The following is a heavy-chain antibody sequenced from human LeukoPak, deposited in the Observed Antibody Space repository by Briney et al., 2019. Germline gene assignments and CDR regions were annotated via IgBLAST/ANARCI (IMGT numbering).Heavy chain of an antibody. D-gene: IGHD3-3*01. CDR3: ARCYYDFWSAFDP. CDR2: IYPGDSDT. J-gene: IGHJ5*02. Sequence: GESLKISCKGSGYSFTSYWIGWVRQMPGRGLEWMGIIYPGDSDTRYSPSFQGQATISADKFISTAYLQWSSLKASDTAMYYCARCYYDFWSAFDPWGQGTLVTVSS. V-gene: IGHV5-51*01. CDR1: GYSFTSYW.